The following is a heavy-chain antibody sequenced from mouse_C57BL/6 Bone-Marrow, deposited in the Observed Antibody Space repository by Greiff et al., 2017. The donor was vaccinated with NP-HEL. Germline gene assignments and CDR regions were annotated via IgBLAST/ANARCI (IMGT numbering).Heavy chain of an antibody. D-gene: IGHD2-2*01. CDR1: GYTFTSYG. V-gene: IGHV1-81*01. CDR2: IYPRSGNT. Sequence: QVHVKQSGAELARPGASVKLSCKASGYTFTSYGISWVKQRTGQGLEWIGEIYPRSGNTYYNEKFKGKATLTADKSSSTAYMELRSLTSEDSAVYFCARLGVTRWVDYWGQGTTLTVSS. J-gene: IGHJ2*01. CDR3: ARLGVTRWVDY.